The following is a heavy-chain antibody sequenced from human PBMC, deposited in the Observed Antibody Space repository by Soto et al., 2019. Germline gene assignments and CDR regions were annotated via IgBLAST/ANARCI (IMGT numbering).Heavy chain of an antibody. V-gene: IGHV4-30-4*01. CDR1: GGSISSGDYY. CDR3: AREGKTYDFWSGQASDYYYYGMDV. D-gene: IGHD3-3*01. Sequence: LSLTCTVSGGSISSGDYYWSWIRQPPGKGLEWIGYIYYSESTYYNPSLKSRVTISVDTSKNQFSLKLSSVTAADTAVYYCAREGKTYDFWSGQASDYYYYGMDVWGQGTTVTVSS. CDR2: IYYSEST. J-gene: IGHJ6*02.